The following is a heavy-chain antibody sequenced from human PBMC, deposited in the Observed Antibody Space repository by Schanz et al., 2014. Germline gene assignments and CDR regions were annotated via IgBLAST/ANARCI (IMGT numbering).Heavy chain of an antibody. J-gene: IGHJ6*02. CDR1: GYTFIDYY. CDR3: AREKMDTGGLDV. Sequence: QVQLVQSGAEVKKPGSSVKVSCKASGYTFIDYYVHWVRQAPGQGLQWMGVINTNGGGTSDTLQGRVIITRDTSTRTVYMYLSNLRFEDSAVYYCAREKMDTGGLDVWGQGTTVTVSS. CDR2: INTNGGGT. V-gene: IGHV1-46*01.